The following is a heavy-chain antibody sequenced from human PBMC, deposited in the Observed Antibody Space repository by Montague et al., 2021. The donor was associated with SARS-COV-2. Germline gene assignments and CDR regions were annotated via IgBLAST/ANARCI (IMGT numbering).Heavy chain of an antibody. CDR3: APLGFDSRSYYTPHNWFDP. CDR1: GISPSTSGVG. V-gene: IGHV2-5*02. CDR2: IYWDDDE. Sequence: PALVKPTQTLTLTCTFSGISPSTSGVGVAWIRQPPGKALEWLALIYWDDDERYSPSMRSRLTITKDTSENQVVPRMTNMDPMDTATYYCAPLGFDSRSYYTPHNWFDPWGQGILVTVSS. D-gene: IGHD3-10*01. J-gene: IGHJ5*02.